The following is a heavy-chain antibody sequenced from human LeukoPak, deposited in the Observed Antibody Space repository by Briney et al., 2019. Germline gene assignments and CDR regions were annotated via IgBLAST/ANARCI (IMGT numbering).Heavy chain of an antibody. V-gene: IGHV3-11*05. J-gene: IGHJ4*02. Sequence: GGSLRLSCAASGFTFSDYYMSWIRQAPGKGLEWVSYISSSSYTNYADSVKGRFTISRDNAKNSLYLQMNSLRAEDTAVYYCARDRGYYDSSYFDYWGQGTLVTVSS. CDR2: ISSSSYT. CDR3: ARDRGYYDSSYFDY. D-gene: IGHD3-22*01. CDR1: GFTFSDYY.